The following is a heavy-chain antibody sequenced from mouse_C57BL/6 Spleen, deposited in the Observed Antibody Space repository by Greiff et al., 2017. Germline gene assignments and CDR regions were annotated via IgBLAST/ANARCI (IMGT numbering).Heavy chain of an antibody. D-gene: IGHD1-1*01. CDR1: GFSLTSYG. J-gene: IGHJ1*03. V-gene: IGHV2-3*01. Sequence: QVQLKESGPGLVAPSQSLSITCTVSGFSLTSYGVSWVRQPPGKGLEWLGVIWGDGSTNYHSAHISRLSISKDNSKGQVLLELNSLQTDDTATYYCAKFREYYGSSYVDWYFEVWGTGTTVTVSS. CDR2: IWGDGST. CDR3: AKFREYYGSSYVDWYFEV.